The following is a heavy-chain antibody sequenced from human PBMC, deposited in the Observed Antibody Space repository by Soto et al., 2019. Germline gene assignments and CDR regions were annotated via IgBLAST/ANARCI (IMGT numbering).Heavy chain of an antibody. Sequence: SETLSLTCTVSGDSIRAHYWSWIRQAAGKGLEWIGRLHSSGSTDYNPSLKSRVTMSADTSRNQFSLKLASLTAADTAVYYCARGRARVPTVRGLILQFSYFDPWGQGTLVTVSS. CDR3: ARGRARVPTVRGLILQFSYFDP. D-gene: IGHD3-10*01. CDR2: LHSSGST. J-gene: IGHJ5*02. V-gene: IGHV4-4*07. CDR1: GDSIRAHY.